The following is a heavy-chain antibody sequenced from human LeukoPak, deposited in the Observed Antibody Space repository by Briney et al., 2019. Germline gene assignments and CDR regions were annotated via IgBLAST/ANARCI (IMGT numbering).Heavy chain of an antibody. Sequence: QPGGSLRLSCAASGFTFSSYAMSWVRQAPGKGLEWVSAISGSGGSTYYADSVKGRFTISRDNSKNTLYLQMNSLRAEDTAVYYCAKAVATYYYDSSGYYYFDYRGQGTLVTVSS. CDR1: GFTFSSYA. V-gene: IGHV3-23*01. CDR3: AKAVATYYYDSSGYYYFDY. D-gene: IGHD3-22*01. CDR2: ISGSGGST. J-gene: IGHJ4*02.